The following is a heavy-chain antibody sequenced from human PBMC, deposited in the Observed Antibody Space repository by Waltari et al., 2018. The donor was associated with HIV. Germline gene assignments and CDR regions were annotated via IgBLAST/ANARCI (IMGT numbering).Heavy chain of an antibody. Sequence: EVQLVESVGGLVKPGGSLRLSCAASGFTFNTYSMYRVRQAPGKGLEWVSSISSSSAYIYYADSVKGRFTISRDNAKNSLYLQMNSLRAEDAAVYYCAGDRRGFGYGDFWGQGTLVTVSP. D-gene: IGHD5-18*01. CDR1: GFTFNTYS. CDR3: AGDRRGFGYGDF. J-gene: IGHJ4*02. V-gene: IGHV3-21*06. CDR2: ISSSSAYI.